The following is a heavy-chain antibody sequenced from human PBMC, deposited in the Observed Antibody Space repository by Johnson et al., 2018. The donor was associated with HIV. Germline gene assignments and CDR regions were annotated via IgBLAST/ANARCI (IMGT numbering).Heavy chain of an antibody. CDR2: ISYDASNK. CDR3: ARVRGGTGHGAFDI. J-gene: IGHJ3*02. CDR1: AFTFSSYA. Sequence: QVQLVESGGGVVQPGRSLRLSCAASAFTFSSYAMHWVRQAPGTGLEWVAVISYDASNKYYADSVKGRFTISRDNSKNTLYLQMNSLRTEDTAVYYCARVRGGTGHGAFDIWGQGTMVTVSS. V-gene: IGHV3-30*04.